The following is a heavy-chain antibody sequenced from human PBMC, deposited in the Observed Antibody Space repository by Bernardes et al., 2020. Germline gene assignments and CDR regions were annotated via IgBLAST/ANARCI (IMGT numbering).Heavy chain of an antibody. D-gene: IGHD1-26*01. Sequence: SETLSLTRAVSGVSISSSAYYWGWIRQPPGKGLEWIGSISNSGNTYYSPSLKSRVTTSTDTSKNQFSLKLSSVTAADTAVYYCARHKPSSYSGNFWVDYWGQGTLVTVSS. J-gene: IGHJ4*02. V-gene: IGHV4-39*01. CDR3: ARHKPSSYSGNFWVDY. CDR2: ISNSGNT. CDR1: GVSISSSAYY.